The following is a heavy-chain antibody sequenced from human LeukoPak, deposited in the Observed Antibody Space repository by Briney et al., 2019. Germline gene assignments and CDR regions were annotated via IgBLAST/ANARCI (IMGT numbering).Heavy chain of an antibody. CDR2: IYHSGST. J-gene: IGHJ4*02. CDR1: GYSISSGYY. CDR3: ARQKPFSSSWYGDY. Sequence: SETLSLTCAVSGYSISSGYYWGWIRQPPGKGLEWIGSIYHSGSTYYNPSLKSRVTISVDTSENQFSLKLSSVTAADTAVYYCARQKPFSSSWYGDYWGQGTLVTVSS. V-gene: IGHV4-38-2*01. D-gene: IGHD6-13*01.